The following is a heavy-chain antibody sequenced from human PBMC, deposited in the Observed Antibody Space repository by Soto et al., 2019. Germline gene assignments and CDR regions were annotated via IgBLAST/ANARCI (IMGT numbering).Heavy chain of an antibody. D-gene: IGHD6-13*01. CDR3: ARQSSLAAVAD. Sequence: SETLSLTCTVSGDSISGYSWSWIRQPPGKGLEWIGYIYYTGSTNYSPSLMSRVTISVDTSKNQFSLKLSSVTAADTAVYYCARQSSLAAVADWGQGTLVTVSS. V-gene: IGHV4-59*08. CDR2: IYYTGST. J-gene: IGHJ4*02. CDR1: GDSISGYS.